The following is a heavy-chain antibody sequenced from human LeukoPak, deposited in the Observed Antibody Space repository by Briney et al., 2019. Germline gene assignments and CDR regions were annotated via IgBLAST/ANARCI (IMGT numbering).Heavy chain of an antibody. Sequence: GGSLRLSCAASGFTFSNYEMNWIRQAPGKGLEWISYISSSSSTIYYADSVKGRFTISRDNAKNSLYLQMNSLRAEDTAVYYCARGGPYCSSTSCHPSNFDYWGQGTLVTVSS. D-gene: IGHD2-2*01. CDR3: ARGGPYCSSTSCHPSNFDY. CDR1: GFTFSNYE. CDR2: ISSSSSTI. J-gene: IGHJ4*02. V-gene: IGHV3-48*03.